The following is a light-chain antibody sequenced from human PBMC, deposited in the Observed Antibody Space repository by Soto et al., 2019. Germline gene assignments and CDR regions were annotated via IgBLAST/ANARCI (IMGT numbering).Light chain of an antibody. CDR1: QSISNY. CDR3: QQSYSTPLT. Sequence: DIQMTQSPSSLSASVGDRVTITCRASQSISNYLNWYQQKPGKAPKILIYAASSLQGDVPSRFSGSGSGTDFTLTISSLQPDDFATYYCQQSYSTPLTFGPGTKVDIK. V-gene: IGKV1-39*01. J-gene: IGKJ3*01. CDR2: AAS.